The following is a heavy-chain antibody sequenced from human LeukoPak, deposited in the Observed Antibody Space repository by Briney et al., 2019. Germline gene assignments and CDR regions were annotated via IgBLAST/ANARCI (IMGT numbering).Heavy chain of an antibody. CDR1: GFTFSSYW. Sequence: GGSLRLSCAASGFTFSSYWMHWVRHAPEKGLVWVSRINSDGSSTSYADSVKGRFTISRDNAKNTLYLQMNSLRAEDTAVYYCARAQWLDAFDIWGQGTMVTVSS. D-gene: IGHD6-19*01. V-gene: IGHV3-74*01. CDR3: ARAQWLDAFDI. CDR2: INSDGSST. J-gene: IGHJ3*02.